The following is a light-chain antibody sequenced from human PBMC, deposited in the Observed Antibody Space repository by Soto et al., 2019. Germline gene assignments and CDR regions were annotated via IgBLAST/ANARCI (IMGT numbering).Light chain of an antibody. Sequence: QAVVTQPPSASGTPGQTIAISCSGGSSNIGSHTVNWYQQLPGTAPRLLIYGNTQRPSGVPDRFSGSKSGTSASLAISGLQSEYEGDYYCAAWDDSLNCVVFGGGTKVTVL. V-gene: IGLV1-44*01. CDR2: GNT. J-gene: IGLJ2*01. CDR3: AAWDDSLNCVV. CDR1: SSNIGSHT.